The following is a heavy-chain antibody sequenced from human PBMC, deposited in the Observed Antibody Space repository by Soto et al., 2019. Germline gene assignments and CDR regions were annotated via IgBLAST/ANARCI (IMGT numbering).Heavy chain of an antibody. V-gene: IGHV3-30-3*01. CDR3: VRATYFSDSSGYTRCFDY. CDR2: ISYDGSNK. Sequence: GGSLRLSCAASRFTFSGYAMHWVRQAPGKGLEWVAIISYDGSNKYYADSVKGRFTISRDNSKNTLYLQMNSLKTEDTAVYYCVRATYFSDSSGYTRCFDYWGQGTLVTVSS. J-gene: IGHJ4*02. D-gene: IGHD3-22*01. CDR1: RFTFSGYA.